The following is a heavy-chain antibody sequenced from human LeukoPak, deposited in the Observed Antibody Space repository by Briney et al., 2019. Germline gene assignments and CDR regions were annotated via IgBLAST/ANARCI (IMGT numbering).Heavy chain of an antibody. D-gene: IGHD3-3*01. V-gene: IGHV3-66*02. CDR2: IYSGGST. J-gene: IGHJ6*03. CDR1: GFTVSSNY. CDR3: ARDRYTIFGVVTPDMDV. Sequence: GGSLRLSCAASGFTVSSNYMSWVRQAPGKGLEWVSVIYSGGSTYYADSVKGRFTISKDNSKNTLYLQMNSLRAEDTAVYYCARDRYTIFGVVTPDMDVWGKGTTVTVSS.